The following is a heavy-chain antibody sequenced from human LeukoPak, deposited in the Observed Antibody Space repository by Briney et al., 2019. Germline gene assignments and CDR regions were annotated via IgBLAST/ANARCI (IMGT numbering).Heavy chain of an antibody. J-gene: IGHJ4*02. CDR1: GDSISSRSGF. Sequence: PSETLSLTCTVSGDSISSRSGFWVWKPQPPGKGLEGIASLYYTGTYYHNPYHQSRVTISLDTSKNQFSLRMNSVTATDTDLYYCAKLPSGGTQGEFDAWGQGTLVTVSS. V-gene: IGHV4-39*01. D-gene: IGHD2-15*01. CDR3: AKLPSGGTQGEFDA. CDR2: LYYTGTY.